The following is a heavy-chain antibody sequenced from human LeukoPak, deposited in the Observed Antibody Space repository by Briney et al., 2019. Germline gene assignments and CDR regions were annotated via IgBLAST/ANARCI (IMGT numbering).Heavy chain of an antibody. CDR3: ARVVLGYCSGGSCYPA. CDR2: ISSSSSYI. V-gene: IGHV3-21*01. D-gene: IGHD2-15*01. CDR1: GSTFSSYS. J-gene: IGHJ4*02. Sequence: GGCLRLSCAASGSTFSSYSMNWVRQAPGKGLEWVSSISSSSSYIYYADSVKGRFTISRDNAKNSLYLQMNRLRAEDTAVYYCARVVLGYCSGGSCYPAGGQGTLVTVSS.